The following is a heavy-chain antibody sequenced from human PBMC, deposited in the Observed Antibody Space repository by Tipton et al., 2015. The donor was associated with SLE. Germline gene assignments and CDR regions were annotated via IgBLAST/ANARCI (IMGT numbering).Heavy chain of an antibody. CDR3: ARRPWGGFDY. V-gene: IGHV4-34*01. CDR1: GGPLSICY. CDR2: INHSGST. D-gene: IGHD3-10*01. Sequence: TLSLTCAVYGGPLSICYYSWIRQPPGKGLEWIGEINHSGSTNYNPSLKSRVTISVDTSKNQFSLRLSSVTAADTAVYYCARRPWGGFDYWGQGTLVTVSS. J-gene: IGHJ4*02.